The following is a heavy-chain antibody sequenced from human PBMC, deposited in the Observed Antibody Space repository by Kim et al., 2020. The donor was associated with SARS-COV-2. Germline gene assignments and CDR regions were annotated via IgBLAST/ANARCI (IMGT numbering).Heavy chain of an antibody. V-gene: IGHV4-39*01. Sequence: NPSLKSRVTISVDTSKDQFSRKLSSVTAADTAVYYCASRSIAARPGYFDYWGQGTLVTVSS. CDR3: ASRSIAARPGYFDY. D-gene: IGHD6-6*01. J-gene: IGHJ4*02.